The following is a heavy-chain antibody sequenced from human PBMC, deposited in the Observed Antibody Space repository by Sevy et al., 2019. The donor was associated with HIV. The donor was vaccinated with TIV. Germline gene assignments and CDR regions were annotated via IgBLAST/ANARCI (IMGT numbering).Heavy chain of an antibody. CDR3: ARGPSGAAAGRFDS. Sequence: GGSLRLSCAASGFTFSSYWINWVRQAPGEGLEWVANINQGGNQKHYMDSVKGRFTISRDNAENAVYLLMNSLRVEDTAVYYCARGPSGAAAGRFDSWGQGTLVTVSS. CDR1: GFTFSSYW. D-gene: IGHD6-13*01. V-gene: IGHV3-7*01. CDR2: INQGGNQK. J-gene: IGHJ4*02.